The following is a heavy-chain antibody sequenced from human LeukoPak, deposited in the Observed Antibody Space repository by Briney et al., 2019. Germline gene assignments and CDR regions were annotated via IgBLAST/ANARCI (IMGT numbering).Heavy chain of an antibody. CDR2: MDPKGTT. J-gene: IGHJ4*02. CDR3: ARGYCSGANCYTAPDY. Sequence: SETLSLTCTVSGGSITGYYWNWIRQPAGKGLGWIGRMDPKGTTSYNPSLKSRVTMSVDTSKNQFSLKLKSVTAADTAMYYCARGYCSGANCYTAPDYWGQGTLVTVSS. CDR1: GGSITGYY. V-gene: IGHV4-4*07. D-gene: IGHD2-15*01.